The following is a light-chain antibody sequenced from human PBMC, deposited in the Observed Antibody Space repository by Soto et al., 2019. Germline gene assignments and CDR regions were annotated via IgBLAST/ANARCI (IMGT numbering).Light chain of an antibody. CDR2: VGTGGIVG. J-gene: IGLJ1*01. CDR1: SGYSNYK. CDR3: GADHGSESNFVYV. V-gene: IGLV9-49*01. Sequence: QSVLTQPPSASASLGASVTLTCTLSSGYSNYKVDWYQQRPGKGPRFVMRVGTGGIVGSKGEGIPDRFSVLGSGLNRYLTIKNIQEEDESDYHCGADHGSESNFVYVFGTGTKVTVL.